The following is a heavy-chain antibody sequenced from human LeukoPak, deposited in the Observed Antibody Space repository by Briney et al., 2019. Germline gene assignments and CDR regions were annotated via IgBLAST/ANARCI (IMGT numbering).Heavy chain of an antibody. CDR2: IYSGGST. CDR3: ARDQNGDGATYFSY. V-gene: IGHV4-4*07. D-gene: IGHD4/OR15-4a*01. J-gene: IGHJ4*02. CDR1: GGSINTYY. Sequence: SETLSLTCTVSGGSINTYYWGWVRQPAGKGLEWIGRIYSGGSTHYNPSLNSRVTMSVDSSKNQFSLKLISVTAADTAVYYCARDQNGDGATYFSYWGQGTPVTVSS.